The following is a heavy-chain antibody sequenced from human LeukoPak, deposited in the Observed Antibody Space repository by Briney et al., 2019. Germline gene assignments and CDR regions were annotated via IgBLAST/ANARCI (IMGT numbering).Heavy chain of an antibody. CDR1: GFTFSTYW. V-gene: IGHV3-74*01. CDR2: INSDGSTT. CDR3: ARDRGYRAFDI. Sequence: GGSLRLSCAASGFTFSTYWMYWVRQAPGKGLVWVSCINSDGSTTNYADSVKGRFTISRDNAKNTLYLQMNSLRAEDMAVYYCARDRGYRAFDIWGQGTMVTVSS. D-gene: IGHD5-12*01. J-gene: IGHJ3*02.